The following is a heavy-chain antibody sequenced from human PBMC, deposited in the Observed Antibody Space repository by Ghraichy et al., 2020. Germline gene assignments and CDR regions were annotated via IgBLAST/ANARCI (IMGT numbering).Heavy chain of an antibody. CDR2: ISGSGGST. V-gene: IGHV3-23*01. J-gene: IGHJ4*02. CDR1: GFTFSGYA. CDR3: AKGYDFWSGSTDY. D-gene: IGHD3-3*01. Sequence: GKSLNISCAASGFTFSGYAMSWVRQAPGKGLEWVSAISGSGGSTFYADSVKGRFTISRDNSRNTLYLHMNSLRAEDTAVYYCAKGYDFWSGSTDYWGQGTLVTVSS.